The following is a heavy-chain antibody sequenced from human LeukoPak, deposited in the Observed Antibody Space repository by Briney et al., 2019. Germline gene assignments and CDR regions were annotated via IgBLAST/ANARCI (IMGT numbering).Heavy chain of an antibody. Sequence: SETLSLTCAVYGGSFSGYYWSWVRQPPGKGLEWIGEIYHSGSTNYNPSLKSRVTISVDKSKNQFSLKLSSVTAADTAVYYCARTTEGGYTYDYFYYYYMDVWGKGTTVTISS. CDR3: ARTTEGGYTYDYFYYYYMDV. CDR2: IYHSGST. V-gene: IGHV4-34*01. D-gene: IGHD5-18*01. J-gene: IGHJ6*03. CDR1: GGSFSGYY.